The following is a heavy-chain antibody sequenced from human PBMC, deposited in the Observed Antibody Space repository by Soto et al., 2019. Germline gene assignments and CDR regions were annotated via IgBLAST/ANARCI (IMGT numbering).Heavy chain of an antibody. J-gene: IGHJ6*02. V-gene: IGHV5-10-1*01. D-gene: IGHD3-16*01. Sequence: GESLKISCKGSGYNFITDWISWVRQMPGKGLEWMGRIDPTDSYTKYSPFFEGHVTISADKSISTAYLQWSSLKASDSAVYYCARLSRASFALDVWGQGTTVTVSS. CDR1: GYNFITDW. CDR2: IDPTDSYT. CDR3: ARLSRASFALDV.